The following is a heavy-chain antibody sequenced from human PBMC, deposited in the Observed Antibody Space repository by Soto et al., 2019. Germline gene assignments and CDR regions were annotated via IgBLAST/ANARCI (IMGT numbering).Heavy chain of an antibody. J-gene: IGHJ6*02. V-gene: IGHV3-30*18. CDR3: AKVGGGGSYFSRQSPGYYYYGMDV. D-gene: IGHD1-26*01. CDR1: GFTFSSYG. Sequence: QVQLVESGGGVVQPGRSLRLSCAASGFTFSSYGMHWVRQAPGKGLEWVAVISYDGSNKYYADSVKGRFTISRDNSKNTLYLQMNSLRAEDTAVYYCAKVGGGGSYFSRQSPGYYYYGMDVWGQGTTVTVSS. CDR2: ISYDGSNK.